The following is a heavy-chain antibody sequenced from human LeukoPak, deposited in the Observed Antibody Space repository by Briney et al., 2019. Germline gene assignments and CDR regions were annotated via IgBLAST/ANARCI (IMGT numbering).Heavy chain of an antibody. Sequence: SETLSLTCTVSGGSISSYYWSWIRQPPGKGLEWIGYIYYSGSTNYNPSLKSRVTISVDTSKNQFSPKLSSVTAADTAVYYCARVKDDSSGLDAFDIWGQGTIVTVSS. V-gene: IGHV4-59*01. J-gene: IGHJ3*02. D-gene: IGHD3-22*01. CDR3: ARVKDDSSGLDAFDI. CDR2: IYYSGST. CDR1: GGSISSYY.